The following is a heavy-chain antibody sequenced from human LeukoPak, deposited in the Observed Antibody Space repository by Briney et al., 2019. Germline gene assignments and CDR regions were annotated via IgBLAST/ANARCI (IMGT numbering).Heavy chain of an antibody. CDR1: GFTVGSNY. J-gene: IGHJ4*02. CDR3: ARAAAAGTEYFDL. CDR2: VYSDGTT. D-gene: IGHD6-13*01. Sequence: PGGSLRLSCAASGFTVGSNYMSWARQAPGKGLEWVSLVYSDGTTFYPDSVKGRFTISRDNSKNTLYLQINSLRAEDTAVYYCARAAAAGTEYFDLWGQGTLVTVSS. V-gene: IGHV3-53*01.